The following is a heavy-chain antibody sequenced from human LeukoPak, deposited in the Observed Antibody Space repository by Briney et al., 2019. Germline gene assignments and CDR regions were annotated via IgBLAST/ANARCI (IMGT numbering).Heavy chain of an antibody. D-gene: IGHD3-22*01. CDR3: ARAPWVVITYFDY. V-gene: IGHV4-39*07. J-gene: IGHJ4*02. CDR2: INHSGST. CDR1: GGSISSSSYY. Sequence: PSETLSLTCSVSGGSISSSSYYWSWIRQPPGKGLEWIGEINHSGSTNYNPSLKSRVTISVDTSKNQFSLKLSSVTAADTAVYYCARAPWVVITYFDYWGQGTLVTVSS.